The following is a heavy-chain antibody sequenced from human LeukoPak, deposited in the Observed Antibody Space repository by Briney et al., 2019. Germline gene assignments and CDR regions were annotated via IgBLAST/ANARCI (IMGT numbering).Heavy chain of an antibody. CDR2: IRDSGEA. D-gene: IGHD3/OR15-3a*01. V-gene: IGHV3-66*03. CDR1: GFTVSSNY. CDR3: ARDRAALQDWVEFDP. J-gene: IGHJ5*02. Sequence: GGSLRLSCAASGFTVSSNYMSWVRQAPGKGLEWVGLIRDSGEAFYADFVRGRFAISRDESENTLYLQMNSLRVEDTAVYFCARDRAALQDWVEFDPWGQGTPVIVSS.